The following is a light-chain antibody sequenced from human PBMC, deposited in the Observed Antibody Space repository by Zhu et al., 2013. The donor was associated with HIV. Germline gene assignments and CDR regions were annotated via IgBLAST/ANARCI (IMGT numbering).Light chain of an antibody. CDR1: QNIATF. J-gene: IGKJ5*01. CDR3: QQSYSTPIT. V-gene: IGKV1-39*01. Sequence: DIQMTQSPSSLSASVGDRVTITCRASQNIATFLNWYQQKPGKAPKLLIYAASSLQSGVPSRFSGSGSATDFTLTISSLQPEDFATYYCQQSYSTPITFGQGTRLEIK. CDR2: AAS.